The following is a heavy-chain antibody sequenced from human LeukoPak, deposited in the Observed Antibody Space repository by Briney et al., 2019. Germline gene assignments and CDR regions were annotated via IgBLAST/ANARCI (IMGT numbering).Heavy chain of an antibody. Sequence: GGSLRLSCAASGFTFSSYAMHWVRQAPGKGLEWVAVISYDGSNKYYADSVKGRFTISRDNSKNTLYLQMNSLRAEDTAVYYCARALGGAIYGSGSYYNFPYYYYYGMDVWGQGTTVTVSS. CDR2: ISYDGSNK. CDR1: GFTFSSYA. J-gene: IGHJ6*02. V-gene: IGHV3-30-3*01. D-gene: IGHD3-10*01. CDR3: ARALGGAIYGSGSYYNFPYYYYYGMDV.